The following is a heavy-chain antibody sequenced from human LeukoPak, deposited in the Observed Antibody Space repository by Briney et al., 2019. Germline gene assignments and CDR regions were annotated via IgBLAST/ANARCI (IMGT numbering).Heavy chain of an antibody. D-gene: IGHD6-6*01. J-gene: IGHJ4*02. Sequence: GGSLRLSCAASGFTFSSYGMPWVRQAQAKGLGWVAVISYDGSNKYYADSVKGRFTISRDNSKNTLYLQMNSLRAEDTAVYYCAKDRGSSSSYFDYWGQGTLVTVSS. V-gene: IGHV3-30*18. CDR1: GFTFSSYG. CDR3: AKDRGSSSSYFDY. CDR2: ISYDGSNK.